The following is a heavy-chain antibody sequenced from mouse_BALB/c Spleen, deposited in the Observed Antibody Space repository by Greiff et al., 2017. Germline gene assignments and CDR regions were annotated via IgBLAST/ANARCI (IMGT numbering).Heavy chain of an antibody. CDR2: IYPGDGDT. V-gene: IGHV1-80*01. D-gene: IGHD2-1*01. Sequence: QVQLQQSGAELVRPGSSVKISCKASGYAFSSYWMNWVKQRPGQGLEWIGQIYPGDGDTNYNGKFKGKATLTADKSSSTAYMQLSSLTSEDSAVYVGARGGNLGGGFDYWGQGTTLTVSS. CDR1: GYAFSSYW. CDR3: ARGGNLGGGFDY. J-gene: IGHJ2*01.